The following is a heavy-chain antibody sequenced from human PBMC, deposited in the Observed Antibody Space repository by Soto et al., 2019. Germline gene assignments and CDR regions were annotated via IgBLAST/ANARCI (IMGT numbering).Heavy chain of an antibody. V-gene: IGHV4-39*01. Sequence: SQTLSLTCAVSGGSISSSSYSWGWIRQPPGKGLEWIGTIYYSGSTHYNPSLKGRVTISVDTAKNQFSLKLSSVTAADTAVYYCARHPGHCSSTSCFGYSSMDVCGEGTTVTVSS. J-gene: IGHJ6*04. CDR3: ARHPGHCSSTSCFGYSSMDV. D-gene: IGHD2-2*01. CDR2: IYYSGST. CDR1: GGSISSSSYS.